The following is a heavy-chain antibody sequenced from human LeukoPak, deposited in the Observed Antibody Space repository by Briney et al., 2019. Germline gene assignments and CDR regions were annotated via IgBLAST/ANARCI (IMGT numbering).Heavy chain of an antibody. J-gene: IGHJ4*02. CDR1: GYTFTGYY. CDR2: ISAYNGNT. CDR3: ARQGILTGLFDY. D-gene: IGHD3-9*01. Sequence: ASVKVSCKASGYTFTGYYMHWVRQAPGQGLEWMGWISAYNGNTNYAQKFQGRVTITRDTSASTAYMELSSLRSEDTAVYYCARQGILTGLFDYWGQGTLVTVSS. V-gene: IGHV1-3*01.